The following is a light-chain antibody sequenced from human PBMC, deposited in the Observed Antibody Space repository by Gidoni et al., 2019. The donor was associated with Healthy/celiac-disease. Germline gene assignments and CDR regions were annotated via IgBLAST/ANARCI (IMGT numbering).Light chain of an antibody. J-gene: IGKJ2*01. CDR3: QQYNNWPPYT. V-gene: IGKV3-15*01. Sequence: IVITQSPATRSVSPGERATLPCRASQRVSSNLAWYQKQPGQAPRLLTYGASTRATGIPARFSGSGSGTEFTLTISSLQSEDFAVYYCQQYNNWPPYTFGQGTKLEIK. CDR2: GAS. CDR1: QRVSSN.